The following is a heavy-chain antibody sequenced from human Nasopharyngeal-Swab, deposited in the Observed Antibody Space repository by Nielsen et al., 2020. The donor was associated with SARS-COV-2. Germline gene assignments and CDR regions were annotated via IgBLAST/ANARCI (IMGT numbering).Heavy chain of an antibody. CDR2: IRSKTYGGAP. D-gene: IGHD1-26*01. CDR1: GFTFSSYA. Sequence: QTLSLTCAASGFTFSSYAMSWFRQAPGKGLEWVGFIRSKTYGGAPEYAASVKGRFTISRDGAESIAYLQMNSLETEDTGVYYCARSVGSFYGQGAFDIWGQGTMVTVSS. J-gene: IGHJ3*02. CDR3: ARSVGSFYGQGAFDI. V-gene: IGHV3-49*01.